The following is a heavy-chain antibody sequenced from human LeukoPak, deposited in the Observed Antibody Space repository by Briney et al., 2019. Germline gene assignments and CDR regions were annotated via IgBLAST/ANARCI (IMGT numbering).Heavy chain of an antibody. D-gene: IGHD3-3*01. Sequence: SETLSLTCTVSGFSISSGHYWGWVRQPPGAGLEWIGSVYQSGTTYYNPSLKSRVTTSVDMSKNQFSLRLRPVTAADTAVYYCARIFIRSGYSSYFDCWGQGTLVTVSS. J-gene: IGHJ4*02. CDR2: VYQSGTT. CDR3: ARIFIRSGYSSYFDC. CDR1: GFSISSGHY. V-gene: IGHV4-38-2*02.